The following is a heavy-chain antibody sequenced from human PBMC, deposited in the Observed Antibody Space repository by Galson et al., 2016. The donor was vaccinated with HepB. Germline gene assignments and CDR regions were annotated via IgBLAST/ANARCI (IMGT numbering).Heavy chain of an antibody. D-gene: IGHD3-10*01. J-gene: IGHJ4*02. CDR1: GFSLRTSGVG. V-gene: IGHV2-5*02. Sequence: PALVKPTQTLTLTCTFSGFSLRTSGVGVGWIRQPPGKALEWLALIYWDDDKRYSPSLKSRLTITKDTSKNQVVLTMTNMDPVDTATYYCAHIHYCGSGYDYWGQGTLVTVSS. CDR3: AHIHYCGSGYDY. CDR2: IYWDDDK.